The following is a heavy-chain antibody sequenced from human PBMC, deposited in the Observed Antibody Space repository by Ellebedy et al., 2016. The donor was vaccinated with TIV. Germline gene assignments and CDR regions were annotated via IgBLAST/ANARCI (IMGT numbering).Heavy chain of an antibody. CDR2: ISGSGVKT. CDR3: AGFRGEAVAGNWFDP. Sequence: GASLKISCADSGCTFDTYAMSWVRQAPGKGLEWVSHISGSGVKTYYADPVRGRFSISRDNSKNTLYLQMNSLRADDTAVYYCAGFRGEAVAGNWFDPWGQGTLVTVSS. J-gene: IGHJ5*02. V-gene: IGHV3-23*01. D-gene: IGHD6-19*01. CDR1: GCTFDTYA.